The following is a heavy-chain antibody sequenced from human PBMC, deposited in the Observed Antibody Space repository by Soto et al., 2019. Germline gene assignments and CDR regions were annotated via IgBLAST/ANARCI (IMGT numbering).Heavy chain of an antibody. CDR3: ATAGGYSSGSASIDY. Sequence: GGSLRLSCAASGFTFSSYAMSWVRQAPGKGLEWVSAISGSGGSTYYADSVKGRFTISRDNSKNTLYLQMNSLRAEDTAVYYCATAGGYSSGSASIDYWGQGTRVTVSS. CDR1: GFTFSSYA. V-gene: IGHV3-23*01. J-gene: IGHJ4*02. CDR2: ISGSGGST. D-gene: IGHD6-19*01.